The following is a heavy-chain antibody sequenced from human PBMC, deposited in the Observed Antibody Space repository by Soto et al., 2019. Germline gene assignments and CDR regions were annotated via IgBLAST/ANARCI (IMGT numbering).Heavy chain of an antibody. CDR2: IYYSGNT. Sequence: SETLSLTCTVSGGSINNYFWSWIRQPPGKGLEWIGYIYYSGNTNYNPSLKSRVTISVDTSEKQFSLKLSSVTAADTAVYYCARYSAASGTYYFDYWGPGTLVTVSS. D-gene: IGHD6-13*01. J-gene: IGHJ4*01. CDR1: GGSINNYF. V-gene: IGHV4-59*01. CDR3: ARYSAASGTYYFDY.